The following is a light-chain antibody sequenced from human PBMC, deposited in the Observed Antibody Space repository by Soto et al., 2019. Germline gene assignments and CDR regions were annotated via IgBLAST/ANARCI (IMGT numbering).Light chain of an antibody. CDR1: QSVSSN. Sequence: EIVMTQSPATLSVSPGERATLSCTASQSVSSNLAWYQQKPGQDPRLLIYGDSTRATGIPARFSGRGSGTEFNLTIGSLQSEDFAVYYCQQYNNWPPRYTFGQGTKLEIK. V-gene: IGKV3-15*01. CDR2: GDS. J-gene: IGKJ2*01. CDR3: QQYNNWPPRYT.